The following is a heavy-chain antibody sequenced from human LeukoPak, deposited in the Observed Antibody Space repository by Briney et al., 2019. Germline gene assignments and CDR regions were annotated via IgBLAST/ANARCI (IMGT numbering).Heavy chain of an antibody. J-gene: IGHJ3*02. Sequence: GGSLRLSCAASGFTFSSYWMTWVRQAPGKGLEWVANIKQDGSEAYYVDSLNGRFTISRDNTKNLVYLQMNSLRAEDTAMYYCARGHVNDYGDYLETFEMWGQGTTVTVSS. D-gene: IGHD4-17*01. V-gene: IGHV3-7*01. CDR3: ARGHVNDYGDYLETFEM. CDR1: GFTFSSYW. CDR2: IKQDGSEA.